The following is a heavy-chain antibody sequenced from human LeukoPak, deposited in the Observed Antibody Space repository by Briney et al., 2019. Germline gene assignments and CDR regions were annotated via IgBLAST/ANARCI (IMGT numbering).Heavy chain of an antibody. Sequence: ASVKVSCKASGYTFTSYAMHWVRQAPGQRLEWMGWINAGNGNTKYSQKFQGRVTITRDTSASTAYMELSSLRSEDTAVYYCARVEVYSSSWYNWFDPWGQGTLVTVSS. V-gene: IGHV1-3*01. J-gene: IGHJ5*02. CDR2: INAGNGNT. CDR1: GYTFTSYA. D-gene: IGHD6-13*01. CDR3: ARVEVYSSSWYNWFDP.